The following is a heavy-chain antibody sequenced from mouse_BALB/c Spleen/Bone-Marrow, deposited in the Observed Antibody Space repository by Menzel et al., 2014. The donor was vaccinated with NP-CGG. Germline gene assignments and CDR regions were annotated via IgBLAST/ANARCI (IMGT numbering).Heavy chain of an antibody. Sequence: EAMLVESGVGLVQPGGSLRLSCATSGFTFTDYYMNWVRQPPGKALEWLAFIRNKAYGYTTEYSASVKGRFTISRDNSQNILYLQMNTLRAEDSATYYCARDMGGLLFDSWGQGTTLSVSS. CDR2: IRNKAYGYTT. CDR3: ARDMGGLLFDS. CDR1: GFTFTDYY. J-gene: IGHJ2*01. D-gene: IGHD1-1*01. V-gene: IGHV7-3*02.